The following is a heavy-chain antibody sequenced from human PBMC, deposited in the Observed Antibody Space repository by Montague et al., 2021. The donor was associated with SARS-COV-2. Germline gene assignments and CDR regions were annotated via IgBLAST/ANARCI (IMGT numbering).Heavy chain of an antibody. J-gene: IGHJ4*02. V-gene: IGHV4-59*08. CDR1: GGSISSYY. CDR3: ARHASYSSGWYFEGCFDY. CDR2: IYYSGST. D-gene: IGHD6-19*01. Sequence: SETLSLTCTVSGGSISSYYWSWIRQPPGKGLEWIGYIYYSGSTNYNPSLKSRVTISVDTSKNQFSLKLSSATAADTAVYYCARHASYSSGWYFEGCFDYWGQGTLVTVSS.